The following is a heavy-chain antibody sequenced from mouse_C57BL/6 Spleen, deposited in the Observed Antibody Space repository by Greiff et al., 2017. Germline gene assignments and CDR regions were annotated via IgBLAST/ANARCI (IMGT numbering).Heavy chain of an antibody. V-gene: IGHV1-59*01. CDR3: ARSFGTGYYFDY. J-gene: IGHJ2*01. CDR1: GYTFTSYW. CDR2: IDPSDSYT. D-gene: IGHD4-1*01. Sequence: VQLQQPGAELVRPGTSVKLSCKASGYTFTSYWMHWVKQRPGQGLEWIGVIDPSDSYTNSNQKFKGKATLTVDTSSSTAYMQLSSLTSEDSAVYYCARSFGTGYYFDYWGQGTTLTVSS.